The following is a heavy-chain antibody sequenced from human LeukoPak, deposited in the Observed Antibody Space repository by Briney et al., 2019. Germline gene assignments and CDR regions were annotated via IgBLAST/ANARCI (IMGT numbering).Heavy chain of an antibody. CDR2: INPDGSRT. D-gene: IGHD2-2*01. V-gene: IGHV3-74*01. Sequence: PGGSLRLSCGGSGFIFSMYWMHWVRQAPGKGLAWVSRINPDGSRTDYADSVKGRFTISRDNAKNTLYLQMNSLRVEDTAVYYCAKPRGIVVVPAAMLTHWGQGTLVTVSS. CDR3: AKPRGIVVVPAAMLTH. CDR1: GFIFSMYW. J-gene: IGHJ4*02.